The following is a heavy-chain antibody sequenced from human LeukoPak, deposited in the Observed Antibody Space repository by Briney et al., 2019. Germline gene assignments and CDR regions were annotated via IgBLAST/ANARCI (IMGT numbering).Heavy chain of an antibody. J-gene: IGHJ4*02. V-gene: IGHV3-30*02. CDR3: AKDGSIWFGELLTYYFDY. Sequence: PGGSLRLSCAASGFTFSSYGMHWVRQAPGKGLEWVAFIRYDGSNKYYADSVKGRFTISRDNSKNTLYLQMNSLRAEDTAVYYCAKDGSIWFGELLTYYFDYWGQGTLVTVSS. CDR1: GFTFSSYG. CDR2: IRYDGSNK. D-gene: IGHD3-10*01.